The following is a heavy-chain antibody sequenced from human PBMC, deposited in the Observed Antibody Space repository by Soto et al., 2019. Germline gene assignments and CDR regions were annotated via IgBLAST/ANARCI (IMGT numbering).Heavy chain of an antibody. V-gene: IGHV1-3*01. J-gene: IGHJ6*02. CDR1: RYTFTSYA. CDR3: ARDPSYYGMDV. CDR2: INADNGKT. Sequence: ACCKAPRYTFTSYALWWLQQAPGQVLEWMGWINADNGKTNYSQKLQGRVTITRVTSASTAYMELSSLRSEDTAVYYCARDPSYYGMDVWGQGTTVTVSS.